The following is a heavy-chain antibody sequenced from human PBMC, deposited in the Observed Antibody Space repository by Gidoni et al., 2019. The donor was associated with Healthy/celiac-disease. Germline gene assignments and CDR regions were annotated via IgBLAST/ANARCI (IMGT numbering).Heavy chain of an antibody. CDR2: IKQDGSEK. Sequence: EVQLVESGGGLVQPGGSLRLSCAASGFNFSRYWMSWVRQVPGKGLEWVANIKQDGSEKYYVDSVKGRFTISRDNAKNSLYLQMNSLRAEDTAVYYCAREWCSGGSCYGYFDYWGQGTLVTVSS. CDR3: AREWCSGGSCYGYFDY. V-gene: IGHV3-7*05. D-gene: IGHD2-15*01. CDR1: GFNFSRYW. J-gene: IGHJ4*02.